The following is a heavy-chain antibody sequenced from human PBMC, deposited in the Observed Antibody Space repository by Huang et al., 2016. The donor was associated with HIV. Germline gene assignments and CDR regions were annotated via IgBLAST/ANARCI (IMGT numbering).Heavy chain of an antibody. V-gene: IGHV3-7*01. CDR3: ATKADAMDV. Sequence: LVESGGGLVRPGGSLRLSCAGSTVTFSADWMTWVRQVPGQGLEWVARIRQDGSEKHYVDAVEGRFNISRDNGKKLLFLEMRSLGVDDTAVYFCATKADAMDVWGQGTTVIVSS. CDR2: IRQDGSEK. CDR1: TVTFSADW. J-gene: IGHJ6*02. D-gene: IGHD2-8*01.